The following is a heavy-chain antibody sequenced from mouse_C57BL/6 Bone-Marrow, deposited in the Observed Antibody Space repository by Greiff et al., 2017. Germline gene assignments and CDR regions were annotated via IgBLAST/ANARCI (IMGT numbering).Heavy chain of an antibody. CDR2: TWWDDDK. Sequence: QVTLKESGPGILQPSQTLSLTCSFSGFSLSTFGMGVGWLRQPSGKGLEWLAYTWWDDDKYYNTALKSRLTISKDASKNHVILKIANVDTAATATYVCSRITRYYDYDAFAYWGQGTLVTVSA. CDR3: SRITRYYDYDAFAY. D-gene: IGHD2-4*01. CDR1: GFSLSTFGMG. V-gene: IGHV8-8*01. J-gene: IGHJ3*01.